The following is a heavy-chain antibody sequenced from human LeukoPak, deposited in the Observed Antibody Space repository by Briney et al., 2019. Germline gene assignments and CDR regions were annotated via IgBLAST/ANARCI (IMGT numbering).Heavy chain of an antibody. CDR2: IIPIFGTA. CDR3: ARGLGGLYYYYYMDV. D-gene: IGHD3-16*01. CDR1: GGTFSSYA. V-gene: IGHV1-69*13. Sequence: SVKVSCKASGGTFSSYAISWVRQAPGQGLEWMGGIIPIFGTANYAQKFQGRVTVTADESTSTAYMELSSLRSEDTAVYYCARGLGGLYYYYYMDVWGKGTTVTVSS. J-gene: IGHJ6*03.